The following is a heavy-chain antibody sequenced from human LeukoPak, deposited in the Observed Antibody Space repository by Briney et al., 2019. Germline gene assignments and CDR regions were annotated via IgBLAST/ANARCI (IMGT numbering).Heavy chain of an antibody. CDR2: ISSSSSTI. Sequence: GGSLRLSCAASGFTFSSYSMNWVRQAPGKGLEWVSYISSSSSTIYYADSVKGRFTISRDNAKNSLYLQMNSLRAEDTAVYYCANGLAPKGYWGQGTLVTVSS. V-gene: IGHV3-48*04. D-gene: IGHD5-24*01. CDR1: GFTFSSYS. J-gene: IGHJ4*02. CDR3: ANGLAPKGY.